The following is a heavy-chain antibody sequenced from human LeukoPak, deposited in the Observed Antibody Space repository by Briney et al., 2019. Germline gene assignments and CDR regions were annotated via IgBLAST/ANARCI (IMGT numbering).Heavy chain of an antibody. V-gene: IGHV1-46*01. J-gene: IGHJ4*02. Sequence: ASVKVSCKASGYTFTNYYMNWVRRAPGQGLEWMGIINPSGGSTSYAQKFQGRVTVTRDTSTSTVYMELSSLRSEDTAMYYCAREGEIGYDLSDYWGQGTLVTVSS. CDR1: GYTFTNYY. CDR2: INPSGGST. CDR3: AREGEIGYDLSDY. D-gene: IGHD5-12*01.